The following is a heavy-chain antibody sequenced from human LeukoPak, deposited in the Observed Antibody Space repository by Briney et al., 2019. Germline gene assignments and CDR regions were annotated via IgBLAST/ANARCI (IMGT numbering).Heavy chain of an antibody. D-gene: IGHD4-17*01. J-gene: IGHJ6*03. CDR1: GFTFSSYW. CDR3: ARAGITVPYYYYYMDV. V-gene: IGHV3-48*01. CDR2: ISSSGSTI. Sequence: GGSLRLSCAASGFTFSSYWMSWVRQAPGKGLEWVSYISSSGSTIYYADSVKGRFTISRDNAKNSLYLQMNSLRAEDTAVYYCARAGITVPYYYYYMDVWGKGTTVTVAS.